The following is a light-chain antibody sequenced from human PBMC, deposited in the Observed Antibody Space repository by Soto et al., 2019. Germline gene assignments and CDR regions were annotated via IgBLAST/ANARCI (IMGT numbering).Light chain of an antibody. CDR2: AAS. CDR3: QQLNSYRPIT. Sequence: IQLTQSPSCLSASVGDRVTITCRASQGISSYLAWYQQKPGKAPKLLIYAASTLQSGVPSRFSGSGSGTDFTLTISSLQPEDFATYYCQQLNSYRPITFGQGTRLEIK. V-gene: IGKV1-9*01. J-gene: IGKJ5*01. CDR1: QGISSY.